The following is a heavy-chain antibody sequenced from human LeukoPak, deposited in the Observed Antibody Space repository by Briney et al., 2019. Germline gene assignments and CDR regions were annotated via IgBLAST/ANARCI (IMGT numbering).Heavy chain of an antibody. CDR1: GYTFTGYY. V-gene: IGHV1-2*06. D-gene: IGHD4-11*01. Sequence: ASVKVSCKASGYTFTGYYMHWVRQAPGQGLELIGLINPNSGGTNYSPKSQDMLTLTTDTSISTVYMALSSLRYDDTAVYYCARANSNSALTRYMDVWGKGTTVTVSS. CDR3: ARANSNSALTRYMDV. CDR2: INPNSGGT. J-gene: IGHJ6*03.